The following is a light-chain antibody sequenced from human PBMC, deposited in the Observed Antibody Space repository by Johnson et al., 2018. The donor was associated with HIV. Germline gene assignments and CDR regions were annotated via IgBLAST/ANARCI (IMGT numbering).Light chain of an antibody. J-gene: IGLJ1*01. CDR1: SSNIGNNY. V-gene: IGLV1-51*01. Sequence: QSVLTQPPSVYAAPGQKVTISCSGSSSNIGNNYVSWYQQLPGTAPKLLIYDTIKRPSGIPDRFSGSKSGTSATLGITGLQTGDDADYYCGTWDSSLSAYVFGTGTKVTVL. CDR2: DTI. CDR3: GTWDSSLSAYV.